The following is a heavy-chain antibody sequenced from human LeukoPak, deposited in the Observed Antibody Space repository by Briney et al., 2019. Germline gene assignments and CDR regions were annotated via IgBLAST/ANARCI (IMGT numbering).Heavy chain of an antibody. D-gene: IGHD1-26*01. V-gene: IGHV1-69*13. CDR1: GGTFSRYA. J-gene: IGHJ5*02. CDR3: ARDSQPSYWFDP. Sequence: ASVKVSCRASGGTFSRYAISWLRQAPGQGLEWMGGIIPSFGTANYAQKFQGRVTITADESTTTAYMEMRSLRSDDTAVYYCARDSQPSYWFDPWGQGTLVTVSS. CDR2: IIPSFGTA.